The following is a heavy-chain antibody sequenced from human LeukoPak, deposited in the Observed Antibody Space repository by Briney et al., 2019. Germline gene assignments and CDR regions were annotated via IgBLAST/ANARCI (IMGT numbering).Heavy chain of an antibody. Sequence: GGSLRLSCAASGFTVSSYWMSWVRQAPGKGLEWVANIKQDGSEKYYVDSVKGRFTISRDNAKNSLYLQMNSLRAEDTAVYYCARASDYGGDYWGQGTLVTVSS. J-gene: IGHJ4*02. CDR3: ARASDYGGDY. V-gene: IGHV3-7*01. CDR2: IKQDGSEK. CDR1: GFTVSSYW. D-gene: IGHD4-17*01.